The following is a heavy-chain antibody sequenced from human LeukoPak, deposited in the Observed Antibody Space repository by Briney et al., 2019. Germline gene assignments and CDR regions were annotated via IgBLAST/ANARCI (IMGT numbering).Heavy chain of an antibody. CDR1: GYTLTELS. J-gene: IGHJ3*02. V-gene: IGHV1-24*01. Sequence: ASVKVSCKVSGYTLTELSMHWVRQAPGKGLEWMGGFDPEDGETIYAQKFQGRVTMTEDTSTDTAYMELSSLRPEDTAVYYCAGGTSRRLGGDAFDIWGQGTMVTVSS. CDR2: FDPEDGET. CDR3: AGGTSRRLGGDAFDI. D-gene: IGHD3-16*01.